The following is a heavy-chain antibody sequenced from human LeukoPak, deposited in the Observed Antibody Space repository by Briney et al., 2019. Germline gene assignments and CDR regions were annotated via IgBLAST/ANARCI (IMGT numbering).Heavy chain of an antibody. CDR3: ARWSLRAAAGTYYYYGMDV. CDR2: IIPIFGTA. V-gene: IGHV1-69*13. D-gene: IGHD6-13*01. Sequence: SVKASCKASGGTFSSYAISWVRQAPGQGLEWMGGIIPIFGTANYAQKFQGRVTITADESTSTAYMELSSLRSEDTAVYYCARWSLRAAAGTYYYYGMDVWGQGTTVTVSS. CDR1: GGTFSSYA. J-gene: IGHJ6*02.